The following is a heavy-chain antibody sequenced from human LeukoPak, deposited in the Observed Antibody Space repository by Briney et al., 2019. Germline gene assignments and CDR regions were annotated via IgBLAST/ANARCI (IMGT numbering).Heavy chain of an antibody. CDR2: SNPNSGAT. CDR1: GYIYPGYL. D-gene: IGHD3-22*01. CDR3: ARGDYYDSSGYLDSRNHWFDP. V-gene: IGHV1-2*02. J-gene: IGHJ5*02. Sequence: ASVKASVKSSGYIYPGYLRHGVGQAPGQRGGGMGGSNPNSGATHYAQKFQGRVTTTRDTSISTVYMELSRLGSDDTAVYYCARGDYYDSSGYLDSRNHWFDPWGQGTLVTVSS.